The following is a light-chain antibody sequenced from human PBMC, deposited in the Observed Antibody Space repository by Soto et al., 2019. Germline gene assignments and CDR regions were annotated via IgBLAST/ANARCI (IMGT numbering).Light chain of an antibody. CDR3: QQFGSSPPWT. V-gene: IGKV3-20*01. CDR2: GAS. CDR1: QSVSSNY. J-gene: IGKJ1*01. Sequence: EIVLTQSPGTLSLSPGERATLSCRASQSVSSNYLVWYQQKPGQPPRLLIYGASSRATGIPDRFSGSGSGTDFTLTISRLEPEPFALSYCQQFGSSPPWTFGQGTKVEIK.